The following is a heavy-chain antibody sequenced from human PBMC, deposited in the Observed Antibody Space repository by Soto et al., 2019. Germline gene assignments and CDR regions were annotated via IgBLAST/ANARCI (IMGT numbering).Heavy chain of an antibody. J-gene: IGHJ4*02. CDR3: ASGVWVPDY. V-gene: IGHV4-34*01. CDR2: INHSGST. Sequence: QVQLQQWGAGLLKPSETLSLTCAVYGGSFSGYYWSWIRQPPGKGLEWIGEINHSGSTNYNPSLKSLVTISVDTSMNQFSLKLSSVSAAAPAVYYCASGVWVPDYWGQGTLVNVAS. CDR1: GGSFSGYY. D-gene: IGHD2-8*01.